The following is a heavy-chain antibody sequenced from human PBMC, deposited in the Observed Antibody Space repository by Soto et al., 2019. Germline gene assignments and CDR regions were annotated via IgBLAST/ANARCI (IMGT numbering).Heavy chain of an antibody. CDR3: ARDFFDSNTYYYGSGSLRPLDY. CDR2: IWYDGSNK. Sequence: GGSLRLSCAASGFTFSSYGMHWVRQAPGKGLEWVAVIWYDGSNKYYADSVKGRFTISRDNSKNTLYLQMNSLRAEDTAVYYCARDFFDSNTYYYGSGSLRPLDYWGQGTLVTVSS. CDR1: GFTFSSYG. V-gene: IGHV3-33*01. D-gene: IGHD3-10*01. J-gene: IGHJ4*02.